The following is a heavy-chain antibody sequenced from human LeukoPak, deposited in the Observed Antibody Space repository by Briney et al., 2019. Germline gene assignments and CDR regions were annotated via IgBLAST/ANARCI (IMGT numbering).Heavy chain of an antibody. CDR3: AKKGKGIAAAGYFDY. CDR2: ISGSGGST. CDR1: GFTFSSYA. J-gene: IGHJ4*02. V-gene: IGHV3-23*01. D-gene: IGHD6-13*01. Sequence: GGSLRLSCAASGFTFSSYAMSWVRQAPGKGLEWVSGISGSGGSTYYADSVKGRFTISRDNSKNTLYLQMSSLRAEDTAIYYCAKKGKGIAAAGYFDYWGQGTLVTVSS.